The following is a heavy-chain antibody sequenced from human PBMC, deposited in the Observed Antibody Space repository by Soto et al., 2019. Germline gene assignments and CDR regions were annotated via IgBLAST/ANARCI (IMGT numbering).Heavy chain of an antibody. CDR2: IYHGWST. J-gene: IGHJ5*02. CDR1: GYSISSGYY. D-gene: IGHD3-3*01. V-gene: IGHV4-38-2*01. Sequence: SETLSLTCAVSGYSISSGYYWGWLRQPPGKGLEWIGSIYHGWSTYYNPSLNSRVTLSIDMNNNHLSLILTSVTAADTAVYYCARVGPWVPYYYPSSHYTFETWFDPWGQAPLVTFSS. CDR3: ARVGPWVPYYYPSSHYTFETWFDP.